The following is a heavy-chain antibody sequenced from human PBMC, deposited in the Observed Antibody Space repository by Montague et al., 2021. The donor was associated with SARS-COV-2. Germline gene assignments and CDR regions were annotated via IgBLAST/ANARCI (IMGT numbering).Heavy chain of an antibody. CDR2: ISYDGSNK. V-gene: IGHV3-30*18. D-gene: IGHD6-6*01. CDR3: AKADLGGFEYSSSAGGYYYYGMDV. J-gene: IGHJ6*02. CDR1: GFTFSSYG. Sequence: SLRLSCAASGFTFSSYGMHWVRQAPGKGLEWVAVISYDGSNKYYADSAKGRFTISRDNSKNTLYLQMNSLRAEDTAVYYCAKADLGGFEYSSSAGGYYYYGMDVWGQGTTVTVSS.